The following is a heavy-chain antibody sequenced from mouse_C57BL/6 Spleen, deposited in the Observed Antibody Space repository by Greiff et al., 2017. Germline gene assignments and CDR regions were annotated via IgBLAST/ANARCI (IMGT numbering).Heavy chain of an antibody. V-gene: IGHV1-55*01. J-gene: IGHJ4*01. Sequence: QVQLKQPGAELVKPGASVQMSCKASGYTFTSSWITWVKQRHGQSLEWIGDIYPGSGSTNYNEKFKSKDTLTVDTSSSTAYRQLSSLTSEDSAVYYCAKSDQMDLTLVATDAMDYWGQGTSVTVSS. CDR1: GYTFTSSW. CDR3: AKSDQMDLTLVATDAMDY. D-gene: IGHD1-1*01. CDR2: IYPGSGST.